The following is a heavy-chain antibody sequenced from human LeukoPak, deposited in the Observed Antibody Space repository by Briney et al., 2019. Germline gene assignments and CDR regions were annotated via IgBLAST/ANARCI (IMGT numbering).Heavy chain of an antibody. CDR2: IYYSGST. V-gene: IGHV4-59*08. Sequence: SETLSLTCTVSGGSISSYYWSWIRQPPGKGLEWLGYIYYSGSTNYNPSLKSRVTISVDTSKNQFSLKLSSVTAADTGVYYCARHYYGSGSYFYCQHGGQGTLVSVSS. J-gene: IGHJ1*01. CDR3: ARHYYGSGSYFYCQH. D-gene: IGHD3-10*01. CDR1: GGSISSYY.